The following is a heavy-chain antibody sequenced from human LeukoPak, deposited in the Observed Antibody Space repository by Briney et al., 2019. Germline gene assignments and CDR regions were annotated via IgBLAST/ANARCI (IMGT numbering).Heavy chain of an antibody. J-gene: IGHJ4*02. CDR3: ATGPNYDFWSGYYPLDY. CDR1: GYTLTELS. CDR2: FDPEDGET. Sequence: ASVKVSCKXSGYTLTELSMHWVQQAPGKGLEWMGRFDPEDGETIYAQKFQGRVTMTEDTSTDTAYMELSSLRSEDTAMYYCATGPNYDFWSGYYPLDYWGQGTLVTVSS. V-gene: IGHV1-24*01. D-gene: IGHD3-3*01.